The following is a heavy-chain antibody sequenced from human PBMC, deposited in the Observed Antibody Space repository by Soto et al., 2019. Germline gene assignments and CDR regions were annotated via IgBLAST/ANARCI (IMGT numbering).Heavy chain of an antibody. J-gene: IGHJ4*02. Sequence: QVQLQESGPGLVKPSETLSLTCTVSGGSINNHYWSWLRQPPGQGLEWIGYIYYSGSTNYNPSLKIRVTMSVDTSKNQFSLTLSSLTAADTAIYYCARANWFFDYWGQVTLVTVSS. V-gene: IGHV4-59*11. CDR3: ARANWFFDY. D-gene: IGHD7-27*01. CDR1: GGSINNHY. CDR2: IYYSGST.